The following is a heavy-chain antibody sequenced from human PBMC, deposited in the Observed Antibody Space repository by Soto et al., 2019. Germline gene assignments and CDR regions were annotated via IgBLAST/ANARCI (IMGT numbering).Heavy chain of an antibody. Sequence: EVQLVESGGGLVQPGGSLKLSCAASGFTFSGSAMHWVRQASGKGLEWVGRIRSKANSYATAYAASVKGRFTISRDDSKNTAYLQMTSLKNEDTAVYYCTRQAQDCSSTSCYSAGMDVWGQWTTFTVSS. D-gene: IGHD2-2*01. CDR3: TRQAQDCSSTSCYSAGMDV. CDR2: IRSKANSYAT. V-gene: IGHV3-73*02. J-gene: IGHJ6*02. CDR1: GFTFSGSA.